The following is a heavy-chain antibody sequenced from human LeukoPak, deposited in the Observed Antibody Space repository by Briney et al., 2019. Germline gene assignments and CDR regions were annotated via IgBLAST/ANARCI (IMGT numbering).Heavy chain of an antibody. CDR1: GYSFTSYW. D-gene: IGHD2-15*01. CDR2: IDPSDSYT. CDR3: AKRLRYCSGGSCDNWFDP. Sequence: GESLKISCKGSGYSFTSYWISWVHQMPGKGLEWMGRIDPSDSYTNYSPSFQGHVTISADKSISTAYLQWSSLKASDTAMYYCAKRLRYCSGGSCDNWFDPWGQGTLVTVSS. J-gene: IGHJ5*02. V-gene: IGHV5-10-1*01.